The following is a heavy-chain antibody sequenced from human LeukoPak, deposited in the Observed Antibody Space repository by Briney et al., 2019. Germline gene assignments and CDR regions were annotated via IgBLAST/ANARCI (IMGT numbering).Heavy chain of an antibody. Sequence: PGGSLRLSCAASGFTVSSNCMSWVRQAPGKGLEWVSVIYSGGSTYYADSVKGRFTISRDNSKNTLYLQMNSLRAEDTAVYYCARGVYDFWSGYSYYYYYMDVWGKGTTVTVSS. J-gene: IGHJ6*03. D-gene: IGHD3-3*01. CDR2: IYSGGST. V-gene: IGHV3-53*01. CDR3: ARGVYDFWSGYSYYYYYMDV. CDR1: GFTVSSNC.